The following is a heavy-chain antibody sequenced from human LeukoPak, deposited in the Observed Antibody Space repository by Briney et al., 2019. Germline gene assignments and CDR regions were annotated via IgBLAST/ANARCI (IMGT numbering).Heavy chain of an antibody. CDR3: ARGSGIAAAGTPLSH. V-gene: IGHV3-33*01. CDR2: IWYDESSK. J-gene: IGHJ4*02. Sequence: GGSLRLSCAASGFTFSSYGMHWVRQAPGKGLEWVAVIWYDESSKYYADSVKGRFTISRDNSKNTLYLQMNSLRAEDTAVYYCARGSGIAAAGTPLSHWGQGTLITVSS. D-gene: IGHD6-13*01. CDR1: GFTFSSYG.